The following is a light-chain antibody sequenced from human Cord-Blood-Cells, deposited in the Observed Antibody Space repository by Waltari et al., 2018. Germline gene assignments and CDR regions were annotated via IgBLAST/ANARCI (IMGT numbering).Light chain of an antibody. Sequence: LTQPPSVSVSPGQTASITCSGDKLGDKYACWYQQKPGQSPVLVIYQDSKRPSGIPERFSGSNSGNTATLTISGTQAMDEADYYCQAWDSSTVVFGGGTKLTVL. CDR2: QDS. CDR3: QAWDSSTVV. CDR1: KLGDKY. J-gene: IGLJ2*01. V-gene: IGLV3-1*01.